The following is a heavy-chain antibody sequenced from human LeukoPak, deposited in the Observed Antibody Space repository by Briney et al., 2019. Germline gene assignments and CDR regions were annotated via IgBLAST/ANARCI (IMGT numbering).Heavy chain of an antibody. CDR2: INSDGSST. Sequence: GGSLRLSCAASGFTFSSYWMHWVRQAPGKGLVWVSRINSDGSSTSYADSVKGRFTISRDSARNTLYLQMNSLRAEDTAVYYCARCTASCYANAFDVWGQGTLLTVSS. D-gene: IGHD2-2*01. V-gene: IGHV3-74*01. CDR3: ARCTASCYANAFDV. J-gene: IGHJ3*01. CDR1: GFTFSSYW.